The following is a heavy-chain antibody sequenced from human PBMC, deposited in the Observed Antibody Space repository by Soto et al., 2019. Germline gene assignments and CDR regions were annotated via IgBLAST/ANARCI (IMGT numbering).Heavy chain of an antibody. V-gene: IGHV1-18*01. CDR1: GYTFTSYG. D-gene: IGHD3-16*01. CDR2: ISAYNGNT. CDR3: ARAPRVWGIAYYYYYMAV. Sequence: VASVKVSFKASGYTFTSYGISWVRQAPGQGLEWMGWISAYNGNTNYVQKLQGRVTMTTDTSTSTAYMELRSLRSDDTAVYYCARAPRVWGIAYYYYYMAVWGKGTTVTVSS. J-gene: IGHJ6*03.